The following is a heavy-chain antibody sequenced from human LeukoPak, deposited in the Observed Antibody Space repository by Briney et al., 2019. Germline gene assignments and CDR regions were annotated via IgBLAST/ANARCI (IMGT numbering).Heavy chain of an antibody. CDR1: GFTFSSYS. V-gene: IGHV3-21*01. D-gene: IGHD3-22*01. CDR3: AREGGDSSAYYHYYFDY. J-gene: IGHJ4*02. CDR2: ISSSSSYI. Sequence: GGSLRLSCAASGFTFSSYSMNWVRQAPGRGLEWVSSISSSSSYIYYADSVKGRFTISRDNAKNSLYLQMNSLRAEDTAVYYCAREGGDSSAYYHYYFDYWGQGTLVTVSS.